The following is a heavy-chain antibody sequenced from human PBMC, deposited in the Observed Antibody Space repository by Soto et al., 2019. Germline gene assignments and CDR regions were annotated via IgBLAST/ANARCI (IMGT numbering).Heavy chain of an antibody. CDR3: ARRGSWFGELYTYYYYGMDV. CDR1: GGTFISYA. J-gene: IGHJ6*02. Sequence: ASVKVSCQASGGTFISYAISWVRQAPGQGLEWMGGIIPIFGTANYAQKFQGRVTITADESTSTAYMELSSLRSEDTAVYYCARRGSWFGELYTYYYYGMDVWGQGTTVTVSS. CDR2: IIPIFGTA. V-gene: IGHV1-69*13. D-gene: IGHD3-10*01.